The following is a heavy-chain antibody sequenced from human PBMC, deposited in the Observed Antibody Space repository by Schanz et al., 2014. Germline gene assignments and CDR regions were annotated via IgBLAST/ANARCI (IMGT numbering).Heavy chain of an antibody. D-gene: IGHD1-26*01. J-gene: IGHJ4*02. CDR3: ARDRVGASSYVDY. Sequence: QVQLVESGGGVVRPGRSLRLSCATSGFTFSRFCMHWVRQAPGKGPEWVALVRTDGNTKYYVDSVKGRFTISRDNSMNTLHLQMDGLRVEDTAVYYCARDRVGASSYVDYWGQGTLVTVSS. V-gene: IGHV3-33*01. CDR2: VRTDGNTK. CDR1: GFTFSRFC.